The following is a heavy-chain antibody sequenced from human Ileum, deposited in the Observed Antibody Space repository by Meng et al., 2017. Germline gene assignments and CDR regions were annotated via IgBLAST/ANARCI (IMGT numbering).Heavy chain of an antibody. V-gene: IGHV1-3*01. CDR3: ARDRGATYSFDY. D-gene: IGHD1-26*01. CDR1: GYTFINNA. CDR2: INAGIGDT. J-gene: IGHJ4*02. Sequence: QVQLVQSGAEVKKPGASVKVSCKASGYTFINNALHWMRQAPGQSLEWVGWINAGIGDTKYSQNWQGRVTITRDTSASTTYMELRSLKSEDTATYYCARDRGATYSFDYWGQGTLVTVSS.